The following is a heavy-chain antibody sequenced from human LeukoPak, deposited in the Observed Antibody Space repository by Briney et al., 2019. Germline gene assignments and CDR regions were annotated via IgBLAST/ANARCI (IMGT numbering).Heavy chain of an antibody. CDR2: INSNGRST. V-gene: IGHV3-23*01. J-gene: IGHJ6*03. Sequence: GGSLRLSCAASGFTFSSYGMSWVHQAPGKGLEWVSAINSNGRSTNYADSVKGRFTISRDNSKNTLYPQMNSLRAEDTAVYYCARAGYSYGYVNYYYYYMDVWGKGTTVTVSS. D-gene: IGHD5-18*01. CDR3: ARAGYSYGYVNYYYYYMDV. CDR1: GFTFSSYG.